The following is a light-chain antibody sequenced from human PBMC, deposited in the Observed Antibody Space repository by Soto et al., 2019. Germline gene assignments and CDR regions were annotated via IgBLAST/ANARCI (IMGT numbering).Light chain of an antibody. V-gene: IGKV1-39*01. CDR3: QQSYTTPVYS. Sequence: DINMTRSPSSLSASFGDRVTITCRASQNIIFYLNWYQHKPGKAPKLLIYAASNLQSGVPSRFCGSGSGTDFTLTISSLQPEDFATYFCQQSYTTPVYSFGQGTKVDIK. J-gene: IGKJ2*01. CDR2: AAS. CDR1: QNIIFY.